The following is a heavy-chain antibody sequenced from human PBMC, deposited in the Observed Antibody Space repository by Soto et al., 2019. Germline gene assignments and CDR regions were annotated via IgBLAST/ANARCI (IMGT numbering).Heavy chain of an antibody. J-gene: IGHJ6*03. CDR3: ARVVFGSGSYPKIYYYYYYMDV. Sequence: QVQLVQSGAEVKKPGASVKVSCKASGYTFTSYGISWVRQAPGQGLEWMGWISAYNGNTNYAQKLQGRVTMTTDTSTSTAYMELRSLRSDDTAVYYCARVVFGSGSYPKIYYYYYYMDVWGKGTTVTVSS. V-gene: IGHV1-18*01. CDR1: GYTFTSYG. D-gene: IGHD3-10*01. CDR2: ISAYNGNT.